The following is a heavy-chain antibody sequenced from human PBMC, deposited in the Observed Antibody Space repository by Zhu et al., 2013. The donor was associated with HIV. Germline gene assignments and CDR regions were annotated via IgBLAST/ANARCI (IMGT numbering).Heavy chain of an antibody. CDR3: ARDLRRSGDIVVVPAARDNWFDP. V-gene: IGHV1-69*06. D-gene: IGHD2-2*01. Sequence: QVQLVQSGAEVKKPGSSVKVSCKASGGTFSSYAISWVRQAPGQGLEWMGGIIPIFGTANYAQKFQGRVTITADKSTSTAYMELSSLRSEDTAVYYCARDLRRSGDIVVVPAARDNWFDPWGQGTLVTVSS. CDR1: GGTFSSYA. CDR2: IIPIFGTA. J-gene: IGHJ5*02.